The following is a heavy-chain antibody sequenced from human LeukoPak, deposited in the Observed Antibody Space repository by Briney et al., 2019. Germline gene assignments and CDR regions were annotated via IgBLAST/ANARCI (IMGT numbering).Heavy chain of an antibody. CDR1: GFTFSSYA. J-gene: IGHJ4*02. D-gene: IGHD4-23*01. Sequence: PGGSLRLSCAASGFTFSSYAMSWVRQAPGKGLEWVSGISWNSGSIGYADSVKGGFTISRDNAKNSLYLQMNSLRAEDTALYYCAKDNKHGGNGLYWYFDYWGQGTLVTVSS. V-gene: IGHV3-9*01. CDR3: AKDNKHGGNGLYWYFDY. CDR2: ISWNSGSI.